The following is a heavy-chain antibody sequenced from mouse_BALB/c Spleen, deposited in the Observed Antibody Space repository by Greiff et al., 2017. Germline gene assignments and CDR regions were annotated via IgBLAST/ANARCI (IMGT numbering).Heavy chain of an antibody. CDR3: AYLIYYDYYYAMDY. D-gene: IGHD2-4*01. Sequence: VQLQQSGAELVKPGASVKLSCTASGFNIKDTYMHWVKQRPEQGLEWIGRIDPANGNTKYDPKFQGKATITADTSSNTAYLQLSSLTSEDTAVYYCAYLIYYDYYYAMDYWGQGTSVTVSS. J-gene: IGHJ4*01. V-gene: IGHV14-3*02. CDR1: GFNIKDTY. CDR2: IDPANGNT.